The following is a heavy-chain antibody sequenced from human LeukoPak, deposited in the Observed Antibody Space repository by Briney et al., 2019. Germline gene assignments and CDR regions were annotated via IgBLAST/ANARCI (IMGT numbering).Heavy chain of an antibody. J-gene: IGHJ5*02. CDR2: IYPGDSDT. CDR1: GYSFTSYW. CDR3: ARHVTGYSSSWYFNFGFGPFSRFDP. Sequence: GESLQISCKGSGYSFTSYWIGCVRQMPGKGLEWMGIIYPGDSDTRYSPSFQGQVTISADKSISTAYLQWSSLKASDTAMYYCARHVTGYSSSWYFNFGFGPFSRFDPWGQGTLVTVSS. D-gene: IGHD6-13*01. V-gene: IGHV5-51*01.